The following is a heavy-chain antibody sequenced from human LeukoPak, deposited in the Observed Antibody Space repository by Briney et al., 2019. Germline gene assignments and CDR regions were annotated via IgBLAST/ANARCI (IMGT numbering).Heavy chain of an antibody. Sequence: ASVKVSCKASGYTFTSYGISWVRQAPGQGLEWMGGISAYNGNTNYAQMLQGRVTMTTDTSTSTAYMELRSLRSDDTAVYYCARDKGLGDYYDSSGYSRLDYWGQGTLVTVSS. J-gene: IGHJ4*02. V-gene: IGHV1-18*04. CDR3: ARDKGLGDYYDSSGYSRLDY. CDR2: ISAYNGNT. CDR1: GYTFTSYG. D-gene: IGHD3-22*01.